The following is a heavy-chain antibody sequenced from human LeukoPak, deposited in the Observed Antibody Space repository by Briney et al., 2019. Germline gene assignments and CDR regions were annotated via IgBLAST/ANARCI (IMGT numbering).Heavy chain of an antibody. CDR3: ARPYSGSYLGTRTYWYFDL. Sequence: SETLSLTCAVYGGSFSGYYWSWIRQPPGKGLEWIGEINHSGSTNHNPSLKSRVTISVDTSKNQFSLKLSSVTAADTAVYYCARPYSGSYLGTRTYWYFDLWGRGTLVTVSS. J-gene: IGHJ2*01. V-gene: IGHV4-34*01. CDR2: INHSGST. D-gene: IGHD1-26*01. CDR1: GGSFSGYY.